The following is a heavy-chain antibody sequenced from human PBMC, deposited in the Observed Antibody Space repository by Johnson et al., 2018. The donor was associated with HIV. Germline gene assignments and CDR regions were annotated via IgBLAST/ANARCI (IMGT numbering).Heavy chain of an antibody. CDR2: IHYDGSNK. Sequence: QVHLVESGGGVVQPGRSLRLSCAASGFTFSSYAMYWVRQAPGKGLEWVAFIHYDGSNKYYADSVKGRFTISRDNAKNSLYLQMNSLRAEDTAVYYCATDIVVVLAVTGTGAAFDIWGQGTMVTVSS. CDR3: ATDIVVVLAVTGTGAAFDI. D-gene: IGHD2-15*01. V-gene: IGHV3-30*04. CDR1: GFTFSSYA. J-gene: IGHJ3*02.